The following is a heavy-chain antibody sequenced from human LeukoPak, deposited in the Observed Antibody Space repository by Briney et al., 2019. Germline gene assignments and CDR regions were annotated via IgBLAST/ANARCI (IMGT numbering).Heavy chain of an antibody. J-gene: IGHJ4*02. Sequence: GESLKISCKGSGYSFTSYWIGWVRQMPGQGLEWMAIIYPGDSDARYSPLFQGQVTIPADKSISTAYLQWRSLKASDTAMYYCAIDYGHYGAYWGEGTLGTVSS. CDR1: GYSFTSYW. D-gene: IGHD4-17*01. CDR3: AIDYGHYGAY. V-gene: IGHV5-51*01. CDR2: IYPGDSDA.